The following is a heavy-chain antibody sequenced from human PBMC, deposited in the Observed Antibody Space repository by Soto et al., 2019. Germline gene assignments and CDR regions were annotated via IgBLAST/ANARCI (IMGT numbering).Heavy chain of an antibody. Sequence: EDQLVESGGGLVQPGGSLRLTCAVSGFSFRSDWMNWVRQAPGKGLEWVAHTNQDGSEKYYLDSVKGRFTIFRDNGKNSLCLQMNSLGAEDSAVYYCSGGVGDAIWGQGTLVTVSS. D-gene: IGHD1-26*01. CDR2: TNQDGSEK. CDR1: GFSFRSDW. CDR3: SGGVGDAI. J-gene: IGHJ4*02. V-gene: IGHV3-7*04.